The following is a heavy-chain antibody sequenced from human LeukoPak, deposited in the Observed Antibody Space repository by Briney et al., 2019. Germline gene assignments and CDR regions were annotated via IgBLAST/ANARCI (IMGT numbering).Heavy chain of an antibody. Sequence: SETLSLTCTVSGGSISSGDYYWSWIRQPPGKGLEWIXXIYYSGSTYYNPSLKSRVTISVDTSKNQFSLKLSSVTAGDTAVYYCARGPGSGSYYKVGFDYWGQGTLVTVSS. D-gene: IGHD3-10*01. J-gene: IGHJ4*02. V-gene: IGHV4-30-4*08. CDR2: IYYSGST. CDR3: ARGPGSGSYYKVGFDY. CDR1: GGSISSGDYY.